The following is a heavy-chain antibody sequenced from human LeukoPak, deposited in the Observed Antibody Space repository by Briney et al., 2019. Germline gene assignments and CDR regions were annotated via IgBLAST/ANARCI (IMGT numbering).Heavy chain of an antibody. CDR2: IYTSGST. CDR1: DGSISSYY. J-gene: IGHJ3*02. CDR3: ARPARGGGAFDI. V-gene: IGHV4-4*09. Sequence: SETLSLTCTVSDGSISSYYWSWIRQPPGRGLEWIGYIYTSGSTNYNPSLKSRVTISVDTSKNQFSLKLSSVTAADTAVYYCARPARGGGAFDIWGQGTMVTVSS. D-gene: IGHD3-10*01.